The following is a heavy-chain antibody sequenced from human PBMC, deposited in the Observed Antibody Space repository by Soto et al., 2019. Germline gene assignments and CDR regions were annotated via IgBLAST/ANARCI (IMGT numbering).Heavy chain of an antibody. V-gene: IGHV3-21*01. CDR1: GFTFSSYS. D-gene: IGHD6-25*01. J-gene: IGHJ5*02. CDR3: ARDPGQVLPGIAARIPSLDP. CDR2: ISSSSSYI. Sequence: EVQLVESGGGLVKPGGSLRLSCAASGFTFSSYSMNWVRQAPGKGLEWVSSISSSSSYIYYADSVKGRFTIPRDNAKNSLYLQMNSLRAEDTAVYYCARDPGQVLPGIAARIPSLDPWGQGTLVTVSS.